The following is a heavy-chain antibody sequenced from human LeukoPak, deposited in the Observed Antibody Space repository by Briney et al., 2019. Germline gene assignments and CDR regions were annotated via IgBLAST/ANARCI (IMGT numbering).Heavy chain of an antibody. CDR1: GFTFGSYG. J-gene: IGHJ4*02. Sequence: GGSLRLSCAASGFTFGSYGMHWVRQAPGKGLEWVAVISYDGSKKYYADSVKGRFTISRDNSKNTLYLQMNSLRAQDTTVYYCAGDSSCFPADYWGQGTLVTVSS. V-gene: IGHV3-30*03. CDR3: AGDSSCFPADY. CDR2: ISYDGSKK. D-gene: IGHD3-22*01.